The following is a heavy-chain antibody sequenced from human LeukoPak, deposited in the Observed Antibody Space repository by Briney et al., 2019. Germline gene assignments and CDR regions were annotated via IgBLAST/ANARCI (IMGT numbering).Heavy chain of an antibody. Sequence: GGSLRLSCAASGFTFSSYGMHWVRQAPGKGLEWVAFIRYDGSNKYYADSVKGRFTISRDNSKNTLYLQMNSLRAEDTAVYYCAKDPYGGVLRFLEDMDVWGKGTTVTVSS. J-gene: IGHJ6*03. V-gene: IGHV3-30*02. CDR2: IRYDGSNK. CDR1: GFTFSSYG. D-gene: IGHD3-3*01. CDR3: AKDPYGGVLRFLEDMDV.